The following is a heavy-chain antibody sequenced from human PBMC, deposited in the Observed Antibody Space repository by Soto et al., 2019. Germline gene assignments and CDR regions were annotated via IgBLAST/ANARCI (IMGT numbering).Heavy chain of an antibody. CDR2: ISGSGGST. D-gene: IGHD3-3*01. CDR3: ARALDFWSDYFDY. CDR1: GFPFSSYA. V-gene: IGHV3-23*01. J-gene: IGHJ4*02. Sequence: GGSLRLSCAASGFPFSSYAMSWVRQAPGKGLEWVSAISGSGGSTYYADSVKGRFTISRDNSKNTLYLQMNSLRTEDTAVYYCARALDFWSDYFDYWGQGSLVTVSS.